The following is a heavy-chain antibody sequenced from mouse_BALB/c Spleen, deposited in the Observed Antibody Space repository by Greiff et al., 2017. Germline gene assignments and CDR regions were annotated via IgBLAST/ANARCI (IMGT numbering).Heavy chain of an antibody. CDR3: ARGEYYYGSRTTLAMDD. J-gene: IGHJ4*01. CDR1: GYTFTDDN. V-gene: IGHV1S29*02. CDR2: IYPYNGGT. D-gene: IGHD1-1*01. Sequence: VQLQQSGPELVKPGASVKISCKASGYTFTDDNMHWVKQSHGKSPEWIGYIYPYNGGTGYNQKLKRKYTLTVDNSSSTAYMELRSLTSEDSAVYYCARGEYYYGSRTTLAMDDWGQGTSVNGAS.